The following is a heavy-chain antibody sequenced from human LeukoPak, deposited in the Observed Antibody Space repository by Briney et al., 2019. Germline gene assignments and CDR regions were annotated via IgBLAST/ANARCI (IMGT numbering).Heavy chain of an antibody. Sequence: GASVKVSCKASGGTFSSYAISWVRQAPGQGLEWMGRIIPILGIANYAQKFQGRVTITADKSTSTAYMELSSLRSEDTAVYYCARDSSVTIDDMNFDYWGQGTLVTVSS. V-gene: IGHV1-69*04. J-gene: IGHJ4*02. CDR2: IIPILGIA. CDR3: ARDSSVTIDDMNFDY. D-gene: IGHD3-3*01. CDR1: GGTFSSYA.